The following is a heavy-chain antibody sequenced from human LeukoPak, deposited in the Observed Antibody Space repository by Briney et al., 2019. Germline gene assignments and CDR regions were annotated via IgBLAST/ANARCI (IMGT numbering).Heavy chain of an antibody. J-gene: IGHJ4*02. D-gene: IGHD3-10*01. CDR2: IRYDGSNK. CDR3: ATAPGYYDSAPWDY. V-gene: IGHV3-30*02. CDR1: GFTFSSYG. Sequence: GGSLRLSCAASGFTFSSYGMHWVRQAPGKGLEWVAFIRYDGSNKYYADSVKGRFTISRDNPKNTLYLQMDSLKTEDTAVYYCATAPGYYDSAPWDYWGQGTLVTVSS.